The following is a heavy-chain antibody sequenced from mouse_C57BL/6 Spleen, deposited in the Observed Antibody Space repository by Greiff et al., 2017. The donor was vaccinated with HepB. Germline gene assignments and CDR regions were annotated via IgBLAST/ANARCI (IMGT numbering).Heavy chain of an antibody. CDR3: ARRGLRRYYYAMDD. Sequence: EVQLQQSGPELVKPGASVKIPCKASGYTFTDYNMDWVKQSHGKSLEWIGDINPNNGGTIYNQKFKGKATLTVDKSSSTAYMELRSLTSEDTAVYYCARRGLRRYYYAMDDWGQGTSVTVSS. CDR1: GYTFTDYN. J-gene: IGHJ4*01. CDR2: INPNNGGT. V-gene: IGHV1-18*01. D-gene: IGHD2-4*01.